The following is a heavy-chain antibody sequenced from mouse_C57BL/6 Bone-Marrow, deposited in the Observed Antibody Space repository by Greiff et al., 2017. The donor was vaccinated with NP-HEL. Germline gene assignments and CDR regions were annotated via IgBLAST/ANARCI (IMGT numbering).Heavy chain of an antibody. CDR1: GFTFSSYA. Sequence: EVQLVESGGGLVKPGGSLKLSCAASGFTFSSYAMSWVRQTPEKRLEWVATISDGGSYTYYPDTVKGRFTISRDNAKNNLYLQMSHLKSEDTAMYYCAREGTGADYYAMDYWGQGTSVTVSS. J-gene: IGHJ4*01. V-gene: IGHV5-4*01. CDR2: ISDGGSYT. D-gene: IGHD3-3*01. CDR3: AREGTGADYYAMDY.